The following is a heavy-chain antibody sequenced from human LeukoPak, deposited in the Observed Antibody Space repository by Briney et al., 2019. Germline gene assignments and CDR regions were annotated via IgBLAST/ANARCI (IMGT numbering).Heavy chain of an antibody. D-gene: IGHD3-22*01. J-gene: IGHJ4*02. CDR2: IYLSGST. V-gene: IGHV4-59*08. CDR1: GGSISSYY. CDR3: ARQTRNYYDSSALGFDY. Sequence: SETLSLTCTVSGGSISSYYWSWIRQPPGKGLEWIGYIYLSGSTNYNPSLKSRVTIPVDTSKNQFSLKLSSVTAADTAVYYCARQTRNYYDSSALGFDYWGQGTLVTVSS.